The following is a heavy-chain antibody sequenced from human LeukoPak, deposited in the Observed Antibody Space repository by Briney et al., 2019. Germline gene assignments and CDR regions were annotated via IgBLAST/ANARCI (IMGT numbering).Heavy chain of an antibody. V-gene: IGHV3-21*01. CDR1: GFTFSSYS. Sequence: PGGSLRLSCAASGFTFSSYSTNWVRQAPGKGLEWVSSISSSSSYIYYADSVKGRFTISRDNAKNSLYLQMNSLRAEDTAVYYCTVPRIVGATPGLYYGMDVWGQGTTVTVSS. CDR3: TVPRIVGATPGLYYGMDV. D-gene: IGHD1-26*01. J-gene: IGHJ6*02. CDR2: ISSSSSYI.